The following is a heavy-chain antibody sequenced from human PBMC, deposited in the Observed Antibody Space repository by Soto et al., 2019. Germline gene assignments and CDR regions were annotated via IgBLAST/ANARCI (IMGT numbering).Heavy chain of an antibody. CDR1: GYTFTSYA. CDR2: INAGNGNT. D-gene: IGHD3-22*01. J-gene: IGHJ3*02. Sequence: ASVKVSCKASGYTFTSYAMHWVSQAPGQRLEWMGWINAGNGNTKYSQKFQGRVTITRDTSASTAYMELSSLRSEDTAVYYCAVGGSITMIYAFDIWGQETMVT. V-gene: IGHV1-3*01. CDR3: AVGGSITMIYAFDI.